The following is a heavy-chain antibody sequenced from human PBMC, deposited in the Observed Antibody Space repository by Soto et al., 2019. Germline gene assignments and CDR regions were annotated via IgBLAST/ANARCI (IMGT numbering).Heavy chain of an antibody. CDR3: TTGIAVAEYYYYYGMDV. D-gene: IGHD6-19*01. Sequence: VGSLRLSCAASGFTFSNAWMSWVRQAPGKGLEWVGRIKSKTDGGTTDYAAPVKGRFTISRDDSKNTLYLQMNSLKTEDTAVYYCTTGIAVAEYYYYYGMDVWGQGTTVTVSS. CDR1: GFTFSNAW. J-gene: IGHJ6*02. CDR2: IKSKTDGGTT. V-gene: IGHV3-15*01.